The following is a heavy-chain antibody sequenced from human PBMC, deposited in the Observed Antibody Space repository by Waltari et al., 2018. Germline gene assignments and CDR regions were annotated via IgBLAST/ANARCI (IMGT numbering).Heavy chain of an antibody. CDR1: GSTFTRHY. J-gene: IGHJ4*02. CDR3: AIIAAAGFDY. V-gene: IGHV1-2*06. Sequence: QVQLVQSGAEVKKPGASVQVSCKASGSTFTRHYIHWVRQAPGQGLEGMGRINPNSGGTNYAQKFQGRVTMTRDTSISTAYMELSRLRSDDTAVYYCAIIAAAGFDYWGQGTLVTVSS. CDR2: INPNSGGT. D-gene: IGHD6-13*01.